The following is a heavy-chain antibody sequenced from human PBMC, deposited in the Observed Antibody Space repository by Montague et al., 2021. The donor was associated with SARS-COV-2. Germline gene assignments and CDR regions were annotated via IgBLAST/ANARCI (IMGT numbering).Heavy chain of an antibody. Sequence: PALVKPTQTLTLTCTFSGFSLSTSGMCVSWIRQPPGKALEWLARIDWDDDKYSSTSLKTRLTISKDTSKNQVVLTMTNMDPVDTATYYCAREIAAAGPALDYWGQGTLVTVSS. CDR3: AREIAAAGPALDY. CDR2: IDWDDDK. CDR1: GFSLSTSGMC. V-gene: IGHV2-70*11. D-gene: IGHD6-13*01. J-gene: IGHJ4*02.